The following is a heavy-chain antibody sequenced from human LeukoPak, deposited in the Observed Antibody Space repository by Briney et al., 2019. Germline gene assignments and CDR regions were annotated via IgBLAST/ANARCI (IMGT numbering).Heavy chain of an antibody. CDR1: GYRFTSYW. Sequence: GESLKISRKGSGYRFTSYWISWVRQMPGKGLEWMGRIDPSDSYTNYSPSFQGHLTISADKSISTAYLQWSSLKASDTAMYYCARHQLLGPCFKGVCSDAFDIWGQGTMVTVSS. CDR2: IDPSDSYT. D-gene: IGHD2-8*01. CDR3: ARHQLLGPCFKGVCSDAFDI. V-gene: IGHV5-10-1*01. J-gene: IGHJ3*02.